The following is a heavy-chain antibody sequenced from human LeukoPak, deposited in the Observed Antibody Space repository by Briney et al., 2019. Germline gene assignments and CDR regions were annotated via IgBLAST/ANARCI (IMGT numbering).Heavy chain of an antibody. D-gene: IGHD3-9*01. CDR2: INHSGST. CDR1: GGSFSGYY. V-gene: IGHV4-34*01. CDR3: ARRGVRYFRAFDI. J-gene: IGHJ3*02. Sequence: SETLSLTCAVYGGSFSGYYWSWIRQPPGKGLEWIGEINHSGSTNYNPSLKSRVTISVDTSKNQFSLKLSSVTAADTAVYYCARRGVRYFRAFDIWGQGTMVTVSS.